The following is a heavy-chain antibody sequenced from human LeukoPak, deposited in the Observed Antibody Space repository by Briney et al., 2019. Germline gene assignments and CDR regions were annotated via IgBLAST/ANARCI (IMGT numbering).Heavy chain of an antibody. CDR3: ARGYSGY. D-gene: IGHD2-21*01. CDR2: INHSGST. J-gene: IGHJ4*02. CDR1: GGSFSGYY. V-gene: IGHV4-34*01. Sequence: PSEPQSLTCALYGGSFSGYYWSGIRHPPGRGLVWIGDINHSGSTNYNPSLKSRVTISVDPSKNQFSLKLSYATAADTAGYYGARGYSGYWSQGTLVTVSS.